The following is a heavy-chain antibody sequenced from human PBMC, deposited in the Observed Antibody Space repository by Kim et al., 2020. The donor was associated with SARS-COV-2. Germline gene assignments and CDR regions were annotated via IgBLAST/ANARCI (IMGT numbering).Heavy chain of an antibody. D-gene: IGHD3-10*01. J-gene: IGHJ6*01. Sequence: SETLSLTCTVSGGSISSYYWSWIRQPPGKGLEWIGYIYYSGSTNYNPSLKSRVTISVDTSKNQFSLKLSSVTAADTAVYYCASEQEVRGVMGYYYYGMDV. CDR2: IYYSGST. CDR3: ASEQEVRGVMGYYYYGMDV. V-gene: IGHV4-59*01. CDR1: GGSISSYY.